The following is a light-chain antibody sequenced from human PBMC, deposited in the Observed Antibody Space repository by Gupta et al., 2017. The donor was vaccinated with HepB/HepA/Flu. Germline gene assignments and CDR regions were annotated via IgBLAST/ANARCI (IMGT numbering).Light chain of an antibody. CDR2: GAS. CDR1: QSVTSSY. CDR3: QQYGSSPLWT. Sequence: EIVLTQSPGTLSLSPGERATLSCRASQSVTSSYLVWYQQKPGQAPRLLIYGASIRAAGIPDRFSGSGYGTDFTLTISRREPEDFAVYYCQQYGSSPLWTFGQGTKVEMK. J-gene: IGKJ1*01. V-gene: IGKV3-20*01.